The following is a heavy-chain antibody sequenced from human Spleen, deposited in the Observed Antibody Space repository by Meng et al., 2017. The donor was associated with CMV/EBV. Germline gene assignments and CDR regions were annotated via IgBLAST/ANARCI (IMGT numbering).Heavy chain of an antibody. CDR2: IYHSGST. D-gene: IGHD3-22*01. CDR1: GGSISSSSYY. J-gene: IGHJ5*02. Sequence: SETLSLTCTVSGGSISSSSYYWGWIRQPPGKGLEWIGSIYHSGSTHYNPSLKSRVTISVDTSKNQFSLKLSSVTAADTAVYYCARGKGLNWFDPWGQGTLVTVSS. CDR3: ARGKGLNWFDP. V-gene: IGHV4-39*07.